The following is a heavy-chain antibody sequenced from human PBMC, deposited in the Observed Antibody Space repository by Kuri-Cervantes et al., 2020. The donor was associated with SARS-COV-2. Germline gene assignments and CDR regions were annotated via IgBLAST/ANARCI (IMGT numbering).Heavy chain of an antibody. J-gene: IGHJ4*02. CDR3: ARGRQWGQDN. CDR2: ISFDGNNK. V-gene: IGHV3-30*03. D-gene: IGHD2-15*01. CDR1: GFSFSNYG. Sequence: LSLTCAASGFSFSNYGMHWVRQAPGKGLEWVALISFDGNNKYYADSVKGRFTVSRDNSKNTLFLQMNSLRAEDSAVYYCARGRQWGQDNWGQGTLVTVSS.